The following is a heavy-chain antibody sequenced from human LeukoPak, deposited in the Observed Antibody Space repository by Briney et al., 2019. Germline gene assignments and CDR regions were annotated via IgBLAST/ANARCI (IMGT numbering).Heavy chain of an antibody. V-gene: IGHV4-38-2*02. CDR1: GYSISSGYY. J-gene: IGHJ4*02. CDR2: IYHSGST. Sequence: SETLSLTCTVSGYSISSGYYWGWIRQPPGKGLEWIGSIYHSGSTYYNPSLKSRVTISVDTSKNQFSLKLSSVTAADTAVYYCARRRRTTVTTGYYFDYWGQGTLVTVSS. D-gene: IGHD4-17*01. CDR3: ARRRRTTVTTGYYFDY.